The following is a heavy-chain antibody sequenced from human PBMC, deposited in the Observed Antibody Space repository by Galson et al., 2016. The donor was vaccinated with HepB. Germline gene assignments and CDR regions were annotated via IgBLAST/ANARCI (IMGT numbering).Heavy chain of an antibody. V-gene: IGHV4-31*03. Sequence: TLSLTCTVSGGSINSNDYYWSWIRQHSGKGLEWIGYISHSGSTYYSPSLRSRVSMSVDTSKNQFSLKMNSVTAADTAMYFCARIYIYHSDINGYWAAFDMWGPGNMVIVSA. CDR1: GGSINSNDYY. CDR3: ARIYIYHSDINGYWAAFDM. D-gene: IGHD3-22*01. CDR2: ISHSGST. J-gene: IGHJ3*02.